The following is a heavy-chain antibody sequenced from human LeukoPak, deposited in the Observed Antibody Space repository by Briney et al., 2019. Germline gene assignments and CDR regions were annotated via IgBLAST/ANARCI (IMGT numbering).Heavy chain of an antibody. CDR1: GFTFSDYY. J-gene: IGHJ4*02. CDR2: ISYDGSNK. CDR3: ARGSSWYYFDY. D-gene: IGHD6-13*01. Sequence: PGGSLRLSCATSGFTFSDYYMSWIRQAPGKGLEWVAVISYDGSNKYYADSVKGRFTISRDNSKNTLYLQMNSLRAEDTAVYYCARGSSWYYFDYWGQGTLVTVSS. V-gene: IGHV3-30-3*01.